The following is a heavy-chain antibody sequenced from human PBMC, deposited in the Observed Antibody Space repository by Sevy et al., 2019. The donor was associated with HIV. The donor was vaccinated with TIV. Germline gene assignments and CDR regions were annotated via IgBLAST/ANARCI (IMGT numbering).Heavy chain of an antibody. V-gene: IGHV4-59*01. CDR2: IYYSGST. CDR3: ARDHGPYCNGRSCSLDY. J-gene: IGHJ4*02. Sequence: SETLSLTCTASGGSISSYYWSWIRQPPGKGLEWIGYIYYSGSTNYNPSLKSRVTISVDTSKNQFSLKLSSVTLADTAVYYCARDHGPYCNGRSCSLDYWGQGTLVTVSS. CDR1: GGSISSYY. D-gene: IGHD2-15*01.